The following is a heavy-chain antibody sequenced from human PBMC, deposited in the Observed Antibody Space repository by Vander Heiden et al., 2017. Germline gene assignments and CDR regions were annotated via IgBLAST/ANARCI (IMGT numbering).Heavy chain of an antibody. V-gene: IGHV2-5*02. Sequence: ITLPDPGPTPAKPTQTLTLSCTFSAFLLKPAAILLALIRQPQATAPAWHASVFWDDDNRYSPSLNSHLTITKDGAKKQVVLGMTKMDPEETATNDGVHGTCRRSSCGGNCYDFDNWGQGILVTVSS. CDR2: VFWDDDN. D-gene: IGHD1-26*01. CDR1: AFLLKPAAIL. CDR3: VHGTCRRSSCGGNCYDFDN. J-gene: IGHJ4*02.